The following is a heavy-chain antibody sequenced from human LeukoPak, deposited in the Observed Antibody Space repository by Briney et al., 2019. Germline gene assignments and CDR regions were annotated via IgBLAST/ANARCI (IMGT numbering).Heavy chain of an antibody. CDR3: ARAPPGDYMDV. J-gene: IGHJ6*03. CDR2: IYYSGST. V-gene: IGHV4-39*07. CDR1: GGSISSSSYY. Sequence: SETLSLTCTVSGGSISSSSYYWGWIRQPPGKGLEWIGSIYYSGSTYYNLSLKSRVTIPVDTSKNQFSLKLSSVTAADTAVYYCARAPPGDYMDVWGKGTTVTVSS.